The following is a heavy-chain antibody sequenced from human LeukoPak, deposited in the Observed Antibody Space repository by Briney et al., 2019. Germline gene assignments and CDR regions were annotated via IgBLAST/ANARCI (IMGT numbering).Heavy chain of an antibody. Sequence: ASVKVSCKASGYTFTSYGISWVRQAPGQGLEWMGWISAYNGNTNYAQKLQGRVTMTTDTSTSTAYMELRSLRSDDTAVYYCARFAPASGSYAGSSHDAFDIWGQGTMVTVSS. J-gene: IGHJ3*02. CDR1: GYTFTSYG. V-gene: IGHV1-18*01. D-gene: IGHD1-26*01. CDR3: ARFAPASGSYAGSSHDAFDI. CDR2: ISAYNGNT.